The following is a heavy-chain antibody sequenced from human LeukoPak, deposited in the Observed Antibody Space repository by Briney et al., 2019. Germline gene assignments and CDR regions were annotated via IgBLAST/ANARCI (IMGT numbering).Heavy chain of an antibody. CDR1: GFTFSSYS. Sequence: GGSLRLSCAASGFTFSSYSMDWVRQAPGKGLEWVANIKQDGSEKYYVDSVKGRFTISRDNAKNSLYLQMNSPRAEDTAVYYCARYKRLRYFDWFGYWGQGTLVTVSS. J-gene: IGHJ4*02. CDR2: IKQDGSEK. CDR3: ARYKRLRYFDWFGY. D-gene: IGHD3-9*01. V-gene: IGHV3-7*01.